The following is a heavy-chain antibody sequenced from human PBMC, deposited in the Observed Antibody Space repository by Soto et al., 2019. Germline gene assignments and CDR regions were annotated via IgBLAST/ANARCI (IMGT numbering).Heavy chain of an antibody. Sequence: SETLSLTCAVYGGSFSGYYWSWIRQPPGKGLEWIGEINHSGSTNYNPSLKSRVTISVDTSKNQFSLKLSSVTAADTAVYYCARAVTVTTSDYWGQGTLVTVSS. CDR1: GGSFSGYY. CDR3: ARAVTVTTSDY. D-gene: IGHD4-17*01. J-gene: IGHJ4*02. V-gene: IGHV4-34*01. CDR2: INHSGST.